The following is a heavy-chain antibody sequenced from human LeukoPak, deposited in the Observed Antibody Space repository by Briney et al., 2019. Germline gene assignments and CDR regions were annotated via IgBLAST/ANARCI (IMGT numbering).Heavy chain of an antibody. Sequence: GGSLRLSCAASGFTFSSYWMSWVRQAPGKGLGWVANIKQDGSEKYYVDSVKGRFTISRDNAKNSLYLQMNGLRAEDTAVYYCAREVGVVVPAATYYYYYMDVWGKGTTVTVSS. CDR3: AREVGVVVPAATYYYYYMDV. CDR1: GFTFSSYW. CDR2: IKQDGSEK. D-gene: IGHD2-2*01. V-gene: IGHV3-7*01. J-gene: IGHJ6*03.